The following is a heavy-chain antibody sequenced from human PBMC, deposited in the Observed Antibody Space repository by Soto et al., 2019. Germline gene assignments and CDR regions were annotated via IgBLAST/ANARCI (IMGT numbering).Heavy chain of an antibody. D-gene: IGHD2-15*01. CDR2: IIPIFGTA. CDR1: GGTFSSYA. CDR3: ARSGGTRDGYSGDWYFDL. Sequence: QVQLVQSGAEVKKPGSSVKVSCKASGGTFSSYAISWVRQAPGQGLEWMGGIIPIFGTANYEQKFQGRVTITADESTSTAYMELSSLRSEDTVVYYCARSGGTRDGYSGDWYFDLWGRGTLVTVSS. J-gene: IGHJ2*01. V-gene: IGHV1-69*01.